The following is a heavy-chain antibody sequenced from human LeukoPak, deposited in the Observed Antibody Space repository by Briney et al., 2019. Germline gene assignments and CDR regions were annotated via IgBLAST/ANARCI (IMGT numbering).Heavy chain of an antibody. CDR3: ARDRRPSSAFDI. Sequence: GGSLRLSCAASGFTFSGYWMSWVRQAPGKGLEWVANIKQDGSEKYYVDSVKGRFTIARDNAKNSLYLQMNSLRSEDTAVYYCARDRRPSSAFDIWGQGTMVTVSS. V-gene: IGHV3-7*01. CDR1: GFTFSGYW. J-gene: IGHJ3*02. D-gene: IGHD6-6*01. CDR2: IKQDGSEK.